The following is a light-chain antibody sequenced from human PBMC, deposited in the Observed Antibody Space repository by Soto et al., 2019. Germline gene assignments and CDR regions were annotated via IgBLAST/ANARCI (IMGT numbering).Light chain of an antibody. J-gene: IGKJ4*01. CDR3: QQLNSYPLT. V-gene: IGKV1-9*01. Sequence: DIQLTQSPSFLSASVGDRVTITCRASKGISSYLAWYQQKPGKAPKLLIYTADTLQSGVPSRFSGSGSGTEFNLTISSLQPEDFAIYYCQQLNSYPLTFGGGTKVEI. CDR2: TAD. CDR1: KGISSY.